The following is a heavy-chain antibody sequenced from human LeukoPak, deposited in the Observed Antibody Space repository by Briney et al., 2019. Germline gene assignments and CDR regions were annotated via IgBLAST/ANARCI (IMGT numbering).Heavy chain of an antibody. V-gene: IGHV3-23*01. D-gene: IGHD7-27*01. Sequence: GGSLRLSCAASKFTLNNAYMTWVRQAPGKGLEWVSAISGSGGSTYYADSVKGRFTISRDDSKNTAYLQMNSLKTEDTAVYYCRGTGDGDYFDFWGQGTLVTVSS. CDR1: KFTLNNAY. CDR2: ISGSGGST. J-gene: IGHJ4*02. CDR3: RGTGDGDYFDF.